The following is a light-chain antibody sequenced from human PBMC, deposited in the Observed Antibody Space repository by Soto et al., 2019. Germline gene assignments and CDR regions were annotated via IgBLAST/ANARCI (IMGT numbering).Light chain of an antibody. V-gene: IGLV1-47*02. CDR3: AAWDDTLRGA. J-gene: IGLJ2*01. CDR2: NTD. Sequence: QSVLIQPPSASGTPGQRVTISCSGTSSNIGNNNVNWYQQLPGTAPKLLIYNTDQRPSGVPDRFSGSKSGTSASLGISGLRSEDEADYYCAAWDDTLRGAFGGGTKLTVL. CDR1: SSNIGNNN.